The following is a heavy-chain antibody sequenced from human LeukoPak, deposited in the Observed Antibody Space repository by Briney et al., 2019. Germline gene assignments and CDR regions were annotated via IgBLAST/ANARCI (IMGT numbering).Heavy chain of an antibody. CDR3: ARALWPYYFDY. V-gene: IGHV3-33*01. CDR2: IWYDGSNE. D-gene: IGHD2-21*01. Sequence: GGSLRLSCAASGFTFSSYGMHWVRQAPGKGLEWVAIIWYDGSNEYYADSAKGRFTISRDNSENTLYLQMNSLRAEDTAVYYCARALWPYYFDYWGQGTLVSVSS. CDR1: GFTFSSYG. J-gene: IGHJ4*02.